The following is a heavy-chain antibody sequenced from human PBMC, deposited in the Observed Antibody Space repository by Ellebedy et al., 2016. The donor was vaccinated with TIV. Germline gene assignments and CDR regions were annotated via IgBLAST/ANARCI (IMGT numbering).Heavy chain of an antibody. Sequence: MPSETLSLTCTVSGGSISSYYWSWIRQPPGKGLEWIGYIYYSGSTNYNPSLKSRVTISVDTSKNQFSLKLSSVTAADTAVYYCARAEEWLLLGYWGQGTLVTVSS. CDR2: IYYSGST. V-gene: IGHV4-59*01. CDR3: ARAEEWLLLGY. D-gene: IGHD3-3*01. CDR1: GGSISSYY. J-gene: IGHJ4*02.